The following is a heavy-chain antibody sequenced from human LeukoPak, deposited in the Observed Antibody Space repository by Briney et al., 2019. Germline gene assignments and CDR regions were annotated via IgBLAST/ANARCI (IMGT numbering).Heavy chain of an antibody. D-gene: IGHD1-26*01. CDR1: GFTFSSHW. Sequence: PGGSLRLSCAASGFTFSSHWMHWVRQAPGKGLEWVAVIWYDGSNKYYADSVKGRFTISRDNSKNTLYLQMNSLRAEDTAVYYCARAGRLMWELLLYFDYWGQGTLVTVSS. V-gene: IGHV3-33*08. CDR2: IWYDGSNK. J-gene: IGHJ4*02. CDR3: ARAGRLMWELLLYFDY.